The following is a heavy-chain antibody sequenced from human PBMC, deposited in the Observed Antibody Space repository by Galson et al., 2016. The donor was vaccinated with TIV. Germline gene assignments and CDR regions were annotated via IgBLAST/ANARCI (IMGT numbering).Heavy chain of an antibody. Sequence: SVKVSCKASGYTFTDYGISWVRQAPGQGLEWMGRISGYSGNTNHAQKFQGRVTMTTNTSTRTAYMELRRLRAEDTAVYFCARGGYYYDGDVFYYLGFDYWGQGALVTVSS. J-gene: IGHJ4*02. D-gene: IGHD3-22*01. CDR1: GYTFTDYG. CDR3: ARGGYYYDGDVFYYLGFDY. CDR2: ISGYSGNT. V-gene: IGHV1-18*01.